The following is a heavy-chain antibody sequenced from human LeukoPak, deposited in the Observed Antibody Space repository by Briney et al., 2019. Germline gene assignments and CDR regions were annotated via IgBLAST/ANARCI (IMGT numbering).Heavy chain of an antibody. CDR3: ARTAGYSSSWYARDPFGY. Sequence: ASVKVSCKASGYTFTSYDINWVRQATGQGLEWMGWMNPNSGNTGYAQKFQGRVTITRNTSISTAYMELSSLRSEDTAVYYCARTAGYSSSWYARDPFGYWGQGTLVTVSS. J-gene: IGHJ4*02. CDR2: MNPNSGNT. V-gene: IGHV1-8*01. CDR1: GYTFTSYD. D-gene: IGHD6-13*01.